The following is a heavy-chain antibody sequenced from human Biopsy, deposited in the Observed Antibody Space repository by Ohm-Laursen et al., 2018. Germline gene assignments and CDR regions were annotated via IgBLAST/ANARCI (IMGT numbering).Heavy chain of an antibody. CDR3: ARDSGDGSGNYGGCFDP. V-gene: IGHV1-2*02. D-gene: IGHD3-10*01. CDR1: GHTLTGHY. CDR2: MNPDSGGT. Sequence: ASVKVSCKASGHTLTGHYMHWVRQAPGQGPEWMGWMNPDSGGTKCAQKFQGRVTMTRDTSISTAYMELSSLRSDDTAVYYCARDSGDGSGNYGGCFDPWGQGTLVTVSS. J-gene: IGHJ5*02.